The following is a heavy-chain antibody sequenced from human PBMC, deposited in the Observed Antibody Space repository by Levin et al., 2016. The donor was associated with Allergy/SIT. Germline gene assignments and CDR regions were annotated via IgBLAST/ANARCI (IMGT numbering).Heavy chain of an antibody. D-gene: IGHD1/OR15-1a*01. CDR1: RASSSGDY. Sequence: SETLSLTCAVYRASSSGDYWSWIRQLPDKGLEWIAEINHSGSTNTNPSLESRVTISLDTSKNQLSLKLTSVTAADTGVYYCARGSRGNWNNYSWWFDPWGQGTLVTVSS. CDR2: INHSGST. V-gene: IGHV4-34*01. J-gene: IGHJ5*02. CDR3: ARGSRGNWNNYSWWFDP.